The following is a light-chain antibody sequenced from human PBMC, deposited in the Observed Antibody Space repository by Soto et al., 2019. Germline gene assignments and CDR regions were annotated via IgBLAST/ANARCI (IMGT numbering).Light chain of an antibody. J-gene: IGLJ1*01. V-gene: IGLV2-23*03. CDR3: CSCANFYNF. CDR1: STDVGIYNF. Sequence: QSALAQPASVSGSPGQSITISCTGTSTDVGIYNFVSWYQQHPGKAPKLLIYEGSKRPSEISYRFSGSKSDNTASLTISGLQAEDEADYYCCSCANFYNFFGTGTKVTVL. CDR2: EGS.